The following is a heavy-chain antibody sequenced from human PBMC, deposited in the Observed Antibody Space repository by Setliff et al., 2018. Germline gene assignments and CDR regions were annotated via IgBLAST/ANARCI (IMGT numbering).Heavy chain of an antibody. Sequence: PSETLSLTCAVSGAAISTYHWSWLRQPPGKGLEWIGYVSYGGGTKYNPSLESRVTISLDAPKNQFSLKLTSVTAADTAVYYCARTGTTYYYSCMDVWGKGTTVTVSS. CDR1: GAAISTYH. CDR3: ARTGTTYYYSCMDV. CDR2: VSYGGGT. J-gene: IGHJ6*03. D-gene: IGHD3-22*01. V-gene: IGHV4-59*08.